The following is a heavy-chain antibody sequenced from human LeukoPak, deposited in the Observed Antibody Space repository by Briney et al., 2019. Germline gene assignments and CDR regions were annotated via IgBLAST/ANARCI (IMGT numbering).Heavy chain of an antibody. D-gene: IGHD2-15*01. CDR2: IYYSGST. V-gene: IGHV4-39*01. Sequence: SETLSLTCTVSGGSISSSSYYWGWIRQPPGKGLEWIGSIYYSGSTYYNPSLKSRVTISVDTSKNQFSLKLSSVTAADTAVYYCARRHGDCSGGSCYSDAFDIWGQGTMVTVSS. CDR1: GGSISSSSYY. J-gene: IGHJ3*02. CDR3: ARRHGDCSGGSCYSDAFDI.